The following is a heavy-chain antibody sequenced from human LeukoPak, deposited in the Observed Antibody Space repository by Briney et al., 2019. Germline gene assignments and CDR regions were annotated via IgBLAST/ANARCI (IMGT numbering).Heavy chain of an antibody. V-gene: IGHV4-61*02. D-gene: IGHD2-2*01. Sequence: SQTLSLTCTVSGGSISSGSYYWSWIRQPAGKGLEWIGRIYTSGSTNYNPSLKSRVTISVDTSKNQFSLKLSSVTAADTAVYYCARVPAAKVEAFDIWGQGTMVTVSS. CDR3: ARVPAAKVEAFDI. CDR1: GGSISSGSYY. CDR2: IYTSGST. J-gene: IGHJ3*02.